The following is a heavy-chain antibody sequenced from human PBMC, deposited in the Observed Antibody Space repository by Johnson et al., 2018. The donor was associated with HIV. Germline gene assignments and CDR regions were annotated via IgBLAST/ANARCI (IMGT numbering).Heavy chain of an antibody. Sequence: VQLMESGGGLVQPGGSLRLSCAASGFTVSSNYMTWVRQAPGKGLEWVSVIFSGGSTYYADSVKGRFTTSRDNAKNTLYLQMNILRAEDTAVYYCAREGPSERAGFDIWGQGTMVTVS. V-gene: IGHV3-66*01. J-gene: IGHJ3*02. CDR3: AREGPSERAGFDI. CDR2: IFSGGST. CDR1: GFTVSSNY.